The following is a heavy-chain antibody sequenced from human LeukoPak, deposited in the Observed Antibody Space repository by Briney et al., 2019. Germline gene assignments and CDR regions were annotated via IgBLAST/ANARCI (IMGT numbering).Heavy chain of an antibody. CDR1: GVTFSSYG. J-gene: IGHJ5*02. CDR2: IWYYGSNK. V-gene: IGHV3-33*06. D-gene: IGHD3-22*01. Sequence: PGGSLTLSCAASGVTFSSYGMHGVRQARGKGREGVGVIWYYGSNKYYADSVKGRCTISRDNSKNTLYLQMTSLRAEETAVYYCAKDSMTYDSSGYPGAWGQGTLVTVSS. CDR3: AKDSMTYDSSGYPGA.